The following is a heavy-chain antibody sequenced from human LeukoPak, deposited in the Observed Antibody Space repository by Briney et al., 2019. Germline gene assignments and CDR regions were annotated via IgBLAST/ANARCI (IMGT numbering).Heavy chain of an antibody. CDR1: GFRFSAYG. Sequence: GGSLRLSCAASGFRFSAYGMHWVRQAPGKGLQWVGVIWHDGSDQHHADSVKGRFAISRDNSKNTLYLQMNSLRVEDTAVYHCVRFVEGFDYWGQGTLVTVSS. CDR2: IWHDGSDQ. D-gene: IGHD3-3*01. CDR3: VRFVEGFDY. J-gene: IGHJ4*02. V-gene: IGHV3-33*03.